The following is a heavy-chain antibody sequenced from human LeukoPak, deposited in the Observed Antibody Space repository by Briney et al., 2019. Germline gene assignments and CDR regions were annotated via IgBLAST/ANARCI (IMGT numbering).Heavy chain of an antibody. V-gene: IGHV4-39*01. CDR1: GGSISSSSYY. Sequence: NPSETLSLTCTVSGGSISSSSYYWGWIRQPPGKGLEWIGSIYYSGSTYYNPSLKSRVTISVDTSKNQFSLKLSSVTAADSAVYYCARRMGTTVDYWGQGTLVTVSS. D-gene: IGHD5-12*01. CDR2: IYYSGST. CDR3: ARRMGTTVDY. J-gene: IGHJ4*02.